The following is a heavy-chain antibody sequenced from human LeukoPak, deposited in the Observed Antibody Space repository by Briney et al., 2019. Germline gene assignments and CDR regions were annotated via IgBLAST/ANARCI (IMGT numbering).Heavy chain of an antibody. CDR2: IRYDGNYK. D-gene: IGHD6-19*01. Sequence: GGSLRLSYAASGFTFSGNGMHWVRQAPGKGLEWVAFIRYDGNYKYYADSVKGRFTISRDNSKNTLYLQMNSLRVEDTAVYYCAKSIPTIAVAVSPRQWGQGTLVTVSS. J-gene: IGHJ4*02. CDR1: GFTFSGNG. V-gene: IGHV3-30*02. CDR3: AKSIPTIAVAVSPRQ.